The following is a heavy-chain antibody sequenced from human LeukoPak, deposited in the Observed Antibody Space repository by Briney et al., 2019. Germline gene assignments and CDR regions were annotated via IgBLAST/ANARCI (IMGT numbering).Heavy chain of an antibody. J-gene: IGHJ4*02. CDR2: IKPDGTTK. CDR3: ARSIPYGTTWYGRSDY. Sequence: GGPLRLSCAASGNYWMHWVRQAPGKGLEWVANIKPDGTTKFYVDSVKGRFTISRDNALNSLYLQMNSLRAEDTAIYYCARSIPYGTTWYGRSDYWGQGTLVTVSS. CDR1: GNYW. D-gene: IGHD6-13*01. V-gene: IGHV3-7*03.